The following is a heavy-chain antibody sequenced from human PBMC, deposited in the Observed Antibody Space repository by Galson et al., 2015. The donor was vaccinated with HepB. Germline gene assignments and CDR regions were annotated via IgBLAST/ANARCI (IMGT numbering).Heavy chain of an antibody. J-gene: IGHJ3*02. D-gene: IGHD2-15*01. CDR1: GGSISSGGYY. Sequence: TLSLTCTVSGGSISSGGYYWSWIRQHPGKGLEWIGYIYYSGSTYYNPSLKSRVTISVDTSKNQFSLKLSSVTAADTAVYYCARVAANHPVHAFDIWGQGTMVTVSS. CDR2: IYYSGST. V-gene: IGHV4-31*03. CDR3: ARVAANHPVHAFDI.